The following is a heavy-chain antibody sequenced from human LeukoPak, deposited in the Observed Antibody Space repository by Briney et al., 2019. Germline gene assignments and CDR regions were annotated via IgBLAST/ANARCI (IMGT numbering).Heavy chain of an antibody. CDR1: GFTFSSYW. V-gene: IGHV3-7*01. J-gene: IGHJ1*01. D-gene: IGHD3-22*01. CDR2: IKQDGSEK. Sequence: GGSLRLSCAASGFTFSSYWMSWVRQAPGKGLEWVANIKQDGSEKYYVDSAKGRFTISRDNAKNSLYLQMNSLRAEDTAVYYCARDLSAPWLFDEYFQHWGQGTLVTVSS. CDR3: ARDLSAPWLFDEYFQH.